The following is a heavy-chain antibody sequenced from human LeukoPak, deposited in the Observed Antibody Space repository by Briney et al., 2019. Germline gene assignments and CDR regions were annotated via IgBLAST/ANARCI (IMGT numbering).Heavy chain of an antibody. CDR2: IWYGGSNK. CDR3: AKLPPGLYDCWGSRGGSIDY. CDR1: GFTFSSYG. V-gene: IGHV3-33*03. Sequence: GGSLRLSCAASGFTFSSYGMHWVRQAPGKGLEWVAVIWYGGSNKYYADSVKGRFTISRDKSKNTLYLQMNSMRAEDTAVYYCAKLPPGLYDCWGSRGGSIDYWGQGTLVTVSS. D-gene: IGHD3-3*01. J-gene: IGHJ4*02.